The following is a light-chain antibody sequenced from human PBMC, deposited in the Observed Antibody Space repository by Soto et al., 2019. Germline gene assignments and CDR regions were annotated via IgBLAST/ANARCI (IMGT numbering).Light chain of an antibody. V-gene: IGLV2-8*01. CDR1: SSDVGGYNY. CDR2: DVS. J-gene: IGLJ1*01. Sequence: QSVLTQPASVSGSPGQSITISCTGTSSDVGGYNYVSWYQHHPGKAPKLMIYDVSKRPSGVPDRFSGSKSGNTASLTVSGLQAEDEADYYCSSYAGSKNYVFGTGTKVTVL. CDR3: SSYAGSKNYV.